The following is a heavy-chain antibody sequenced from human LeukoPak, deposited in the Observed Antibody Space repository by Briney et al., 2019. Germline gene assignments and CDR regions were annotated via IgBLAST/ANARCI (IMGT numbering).Heavy chain of an antibody. CDR2: ISGSGGST. J-gene: IGHJ6*03. Sequence: PGGSLRLSCAASGFTFSSYGMSWVRQAPGKGLEWVSAISGSGGSTYYADSVKGRFTISRDNSKNTLYLQMNSLRAEDTAVYYCAKLGYSTPFWYYYMDVWGKGTTVTVSS. D-gene: IGHD6-13*01. V-gene: IGHV3-23*01. CDR3: AKLGYSTPFWYYYMDV. CDR1: GFTFSSYG.